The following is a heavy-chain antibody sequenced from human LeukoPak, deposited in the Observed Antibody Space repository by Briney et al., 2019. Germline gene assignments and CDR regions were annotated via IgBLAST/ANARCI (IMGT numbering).Heavy chain of an antibody. CDR3: AREDWYFDL. CDR2: INDSGST. V-gene: IGHV4-34*01. CDR1: GGSFIDFY. Sequence: ASETLSLTCAVNGGSFIDFYWTWIRQPPGKGLEWIGEINDSGSTKYSPSLGSRVTIPLDTSKNQFSLKLTSVTAADTAVYYCAREDWYFDLWGRGTLVTVSS. J-gene: IGHJ2*01.